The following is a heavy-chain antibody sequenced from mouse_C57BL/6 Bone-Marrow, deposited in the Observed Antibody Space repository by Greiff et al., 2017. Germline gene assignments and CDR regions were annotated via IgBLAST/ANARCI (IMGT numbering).Heavy chain of an antibody. D-gene: IGHD2-1*01. J-gene: IGHJ2*01. CDR1: GYTFTSYW. V-gene: IGHV1-59*01. Sequence: QVQLQQPGAELVRPGTSVKLSCKASGYTFTSYWMHWVKQRPGQGLEWIGVIDPSDSYTNYNQKFKVKATLTVDTSSSTAYMQLSSLTSEDSAVYYCARQGNYGYWGQGTTLTVSS. CDR2: IDPSDSYT. CDR3: ARQGNYGY.